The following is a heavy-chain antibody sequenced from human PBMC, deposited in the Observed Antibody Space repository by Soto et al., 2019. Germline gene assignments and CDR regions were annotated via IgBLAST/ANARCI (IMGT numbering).Heavy chain of an antibody. CDR2: VNPKSGNT. J-gene: IGHJ5*02. V-gene: IGHV1-8*01. CDR3: ARAYCDSTSWYTDWLDP. CDR1: GYSFSTYD. Sequence: QVQLVQSGAEVKKPGASVKVSCKASGYSFSTYDINWVRQAAGQGLEWMGWVNPKSGNTDYAQGFRGRVTMTSNTSISPAYLELCALTPEDTAVYYCARAYCDSTSWYTDWLDPWGQGTLVTVSS. D-gene: IGHD2-2*02.